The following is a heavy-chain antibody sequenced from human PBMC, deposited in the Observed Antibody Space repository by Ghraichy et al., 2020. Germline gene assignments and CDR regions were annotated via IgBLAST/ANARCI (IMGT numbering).Heavy chain of an antibody. CDR2: ISSSSSTI. V-gene: IGHV3-48*02. Sequence: GGSLRLSCAASGFTFSSYSMNWVRQAPGKGLEWVSYISSSSSTIYYADSVKGRFTISRDNAKSSLYLQMNSLRDEDTAVYYCAREIDCSGGSCYRYGMDVWGQGTTVTVSS. J-gene: IGHJ6*02. D-gene: IGHD2-15*01. CDR3: AREIDCSGGSCYRYGMDV. CDR1: GFTFSSYS.